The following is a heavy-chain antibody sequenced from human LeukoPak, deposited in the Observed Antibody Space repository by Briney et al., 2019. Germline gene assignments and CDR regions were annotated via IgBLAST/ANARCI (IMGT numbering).Heavy chain of an antibody. Sequence: PGRSLRLSCAASGFTFSSYGMHWVRQAPGKGLEWVAVISYDGSNKYYADSVKGRFTISRDNSKNTLYLQMNSLRAEDTAVYYCAKDANGWYEGTYWYFDLWGRGTLVTVSS. CDR3: AKDANGWYEGTYWYFDL. J-gene: IGHJ2*01. D-gene: IGHD6-19*01. CDR2: ISYDGSNK. CDR1: GFTFSSYG. V-gene: IGHV3-30*18.